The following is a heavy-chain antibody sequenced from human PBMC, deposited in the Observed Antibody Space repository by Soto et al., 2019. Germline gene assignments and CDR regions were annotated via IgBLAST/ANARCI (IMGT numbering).Heavy chain of an antibody. J-gene: IGHJ4*02. Sequence: QVQLVESGGGVVQPGRSLRLSCAASGFTFSSYGMHWVRQAPGKGLEWVAVIWYDGSNKYYADSVKGRFTISRDNSKNTLYLQMNSLRSEDTAVYYCARDLRPVDDYFDYGGQGTLVTVSS. CDR3: ARDLRPVDDYFDY. D-gene: IGHD3-10*01. CDR2: IWYDGSNK. CDR1: GFTFSSYG. V-gene: IGHV3-33*01.